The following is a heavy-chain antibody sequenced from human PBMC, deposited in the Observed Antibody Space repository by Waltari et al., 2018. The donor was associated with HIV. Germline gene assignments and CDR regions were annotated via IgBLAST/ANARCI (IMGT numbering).Heavy chain of an antibody. Sequence: QVQLQQWGTGLLKPSETLSLTCAVQGGSSSNYYWSWIRQPPGKGLEWIAEINHSGRTNYNPSLKSRLTISVDTSKTQFSVKLTSVTAADTAVYFCARSQYGPGSREDYCGQGTLVTVAS. V-gene: IGHV4-34*02. J-gene: IGHJ4*02. D-gene: IGHD3-10*01. CDR1: GGSSSNYY. CDR2: INHSGRT. CDR3: ARSQYGPGSREDY.